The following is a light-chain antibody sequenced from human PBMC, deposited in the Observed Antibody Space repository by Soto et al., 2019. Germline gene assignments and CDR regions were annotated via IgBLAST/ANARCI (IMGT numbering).Light chain of an antibody. V-gene: IGKV1-27*01. CDR1: QGIGYS. J-gene: IGKJ1*01. CDR3: QKYDRVPGT. Sequence: DIQMTQSPSSLSASVGDRVTITCRASQGIGYSLAWYQQKPGRVPKLLIYATSALQSGVPSRFSGGGSGTDFTLTNDSLQPEDIATYYCQKYDRVPGTFGQGTKVEVK. CDR2: ATS.